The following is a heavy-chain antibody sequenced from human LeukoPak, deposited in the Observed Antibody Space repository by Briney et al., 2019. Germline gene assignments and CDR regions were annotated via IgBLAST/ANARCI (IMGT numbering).Heavy chain of an antibody. CDR2: VYYTGST. J-gene: IGHJ4*02. D-gene: IGHD5-24*01. Sequence: PSETLSLTCTVSGDSISGSSYYWPWIRQPPGKGLEWIGSVYYTGSTYYMSSLKSRVTISADTSKNLFSLKVNSMTAADTAVYYCARHGPPMQRQFYDSWGQGTLVTVSS. CDR1: GDSISGSSYY. CDR3: ARHGPPMQRQFYDS. V-gene: IGHV4-39*01.